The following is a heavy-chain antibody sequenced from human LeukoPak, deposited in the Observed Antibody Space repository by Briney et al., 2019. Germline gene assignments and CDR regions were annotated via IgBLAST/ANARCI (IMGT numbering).Heavy chain of an antibody. Sequence: PGGSLRLSCAASGFTFSNYAFHWVRQSPGKGLEGMAVISHDGGNKYYADSVTGRLLISRDNSKNTLYLQMNSLRAEDTAVYYCAKDGFFYGAATDYWGQGTLVTVSS. CDR3: AKDGFFYGAATDY. CDR1: GFTFSNYA. J-gene: IGHJ4*02. V-gene: IGHV3-30*04. CDR2: ISHDGGNK. D-gene: IGHD4-17*01.